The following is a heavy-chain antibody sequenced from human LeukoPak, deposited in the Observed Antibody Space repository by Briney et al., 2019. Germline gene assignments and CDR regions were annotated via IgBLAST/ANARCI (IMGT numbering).Heavy chain of an antibody. CDR2: IYSTETT. J-gene: IGHJ3*02. CDR1: GGSITGYH. Sequence: SETLSLTCTVSGGSITGYHWSWIRQPPGKGLEWIGYIYSTETTEYKPSLKSRVTISADRSKNQFSLKLTSVTAADTAIYYCARRNDFAIWGQGTMVTVSS. V-gene: IGHV4-4*08. CDR3: ARRNDFAI.